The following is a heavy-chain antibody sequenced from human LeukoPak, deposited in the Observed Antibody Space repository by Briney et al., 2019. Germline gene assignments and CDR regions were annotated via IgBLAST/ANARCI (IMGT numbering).Heavy chain of an antibody. Sequence: PGGSLRLSCAASGFTFSNTWMNWVRQAPGKGLEWVGHIKSKTDGGTTDYAAPVKGRFTISRDDSKNTLYLQINSLKTEDTAVYYCTTLYGSGSYYWGQGTLVTVSS. D-gene: IGHD3-10*01. CDR2: IKSKTDGGTT. CDR3: TTLYGSGSYY. V-gene: IGHV3-15*01. J-gene: IGHJ4*02. CDR1: GFTFSNTW.